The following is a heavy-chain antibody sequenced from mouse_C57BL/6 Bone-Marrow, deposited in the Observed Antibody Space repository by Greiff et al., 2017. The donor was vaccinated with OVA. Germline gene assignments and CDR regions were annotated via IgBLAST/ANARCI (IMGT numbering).Heavy chain of an antibody. J-gene: IGHJ3*01. CDR3: ARDSDDYGWFAY. Sequence: QVQLQQPGAELVKPGASVKMSCKASGYNFTSYWITWVKQRPGQGLEWIGDIYPGSGSTNYNEKFKSKATLTVDTSSSTAYMQLSSLTSEDSAVYYCARDSDDYGWFAYWGQGTLVTVSA. D-gene: IGHD2-4*01. CDR1: GYNFTSYW. CDR2: IYPGSGST. V-gene: IGHV1-55*01.